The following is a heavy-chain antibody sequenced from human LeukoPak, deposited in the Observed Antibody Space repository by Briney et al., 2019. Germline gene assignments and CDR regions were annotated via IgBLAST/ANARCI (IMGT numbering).Heavy chain of an antibody. CDR2: IYHSGST. CDR1: GGSISSSNW. D-gene: IGHD2-15*01. J-gene: IGHJ5*02. CDR3: ASGGGRSRNWFDP. V-gene: IGHV4-4*02. Sequence: PSETLSLTCAVSGGSISSSNWWSWVRQPPGKGLEWTGEIYHSGSTNYNPSLKSRVTISVDKSKNQFSLKLSSVTAADAAVYYCASGGGRSRNWFDPWGQGTLVTVSS.